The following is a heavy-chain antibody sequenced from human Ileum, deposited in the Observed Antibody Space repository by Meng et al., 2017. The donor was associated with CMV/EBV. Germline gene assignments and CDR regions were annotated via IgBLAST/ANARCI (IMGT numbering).Heavy chain of an antibody. J-gene: IGHJ4*02. CDR2: LNSDGGST. Sequence: GGYLRLSCAASGFTFSNYWMHWVRQAPGKGLVWVSRLNSDGGSTSYAGSVEGRFTISRDNAKHTLYLQMNSLRVEDTAVYYCAREDFATLTLDSWGQGTLVTVSS. D-gene: IGHD3/OR15-3a*01. V-gene: IGHV3-74*01. CDR1: GFTFSNYW. CDR3: AREDFATLTLDS.